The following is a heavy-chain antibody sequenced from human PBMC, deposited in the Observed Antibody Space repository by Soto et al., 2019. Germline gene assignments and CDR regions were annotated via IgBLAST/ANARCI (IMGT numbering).Heavy chain of an antibody. CDR1: GFTFSSYA. Sequence: EVQLLESGGGLVQPGGSLRLSCAASGFTFSSYAMSWVRQAPGKGLEWVSAISGSGGSTYYADSVKGRFTISRDNSKNTLYLQMNSLRAEDTAAYYCAKEGRTYYYDSSGYYHAKTFDYWGQGTLVTVSS. CDR2: ISGSGGST. J-gene: IGHJ4*02. CDR3: AKEGRTYYYDSSGYYHAKTFDY. V-gene: IGHV3-23*01. D-gene: IGHD3-22*01.